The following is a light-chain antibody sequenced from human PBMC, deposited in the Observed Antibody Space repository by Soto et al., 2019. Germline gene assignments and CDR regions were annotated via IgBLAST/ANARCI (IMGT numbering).Light chain of an antibody. CDR1: QSVSSSY. J-gene: IGKJ4*01. CDR2: GAS. V-gene: IGKV3-20*01. CDR3: HQYESSPLT. Sequence: EIVFTQSPGTLSLSPGERATLSCRASQSVSSSYLAWYQQKPGQAPRLLIYGASSRATGIPDRFSGSASGTDFTLTISSLEPEDFAVYYCHQYESSPLTFGGGTKVEI.